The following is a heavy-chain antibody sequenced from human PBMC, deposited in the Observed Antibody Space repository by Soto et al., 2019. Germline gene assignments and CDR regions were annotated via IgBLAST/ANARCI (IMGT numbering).Heavy chain of an antibody. J-gene: IGHJ6*03. D-gene: IGHD2-2*01. CDR2: ISGSGGST. V-gene: IGHV3-23*01. CDR3: AKGSLGYCSSTSCYRMDYYYYYMDV. Sequence: GGSLRLCCAASGFTFSSYAMSGVRQAPGKGLEWVSAISGSGGSTYYADSVKGRFTISRDNSKNTLYLQMNSLRAEDTAVYYCAKGSLGYCSSTSCYRMDYYYYYMDVWGKGTTVTVSS. CDR1: GFTFSSYA.